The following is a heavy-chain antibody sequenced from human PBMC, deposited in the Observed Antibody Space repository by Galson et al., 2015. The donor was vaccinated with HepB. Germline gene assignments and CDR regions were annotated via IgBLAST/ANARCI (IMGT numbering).Heavy chain of an antibody. V-gene: IGHV3-23*01. CDR3: AKDYLPYYDRWGYYSDLYYFDY. J-gene: IGHJ4*02. CDR1: GFTFNYHA. Sequence: SLRLSCAASGFTFNYHAMNWVRQAPGKGLEWVASISGSGGSTYYADSVKGRFTVSRDNSLDTVDLQMDSLRVDDTAVYYCAKDYLPYYDRWGYYSDLYYFDYWGQGTLVTVSS. D-gene: IGHD3-22*01. CDR2: ISGSGGST.